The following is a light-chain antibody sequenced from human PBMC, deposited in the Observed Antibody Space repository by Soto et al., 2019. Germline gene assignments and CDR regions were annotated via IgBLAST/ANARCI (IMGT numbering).Light chain of an antibody. CDR2: EDN. CDR3: QSYDSSDHVV. J-gene: IGLJ2*01. V-gene: IGLV6-57*02. Sequence: NFMLTQPHSVSESPGKAVTISCTGSSGSIASKYVQWYQQRPGSAPTTVIYEDNRRPSGVPDRFSGSIDSSSNSASLSISGLKTEDEADYYCQSYDSSDHVVFGGGTKVTVL. CDR1: SGSIASKY.